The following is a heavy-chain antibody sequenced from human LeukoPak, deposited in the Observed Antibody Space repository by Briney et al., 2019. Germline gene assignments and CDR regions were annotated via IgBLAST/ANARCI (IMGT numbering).Heavy chain of an antibody. CDR3: AGGVPAAIVWFDP. V-gene: IGHV4-4*09. Sequence: PSETLSLTCTVSGGSISSYYWSWIRQPPGKGLEWIGYIYTSGSTNYNPSLKSRVTISVDTSKNQLSLKLSSVTAADTAVYYCAGGVPAAIVWFDPWGQGTLVTVSS. CDR2: IYTSGST. CDR1: GGSISSYY. D-gene: IGHD2-2*01. J-gene: IGHJ5*02.